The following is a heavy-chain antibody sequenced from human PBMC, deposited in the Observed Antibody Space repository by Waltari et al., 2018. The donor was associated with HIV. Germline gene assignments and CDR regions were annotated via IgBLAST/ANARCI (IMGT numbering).Heavy chain of an antibody. CDR1: GFIFNTYS. D-gene: IGHD6-6*01. J-gene: IGHJ5*02. CDR3: ARDSRGSTWSLNWFDP. Sequence: EVQLVESGGGPVKPGESLRLSCVTSGFIFNTYSMNWVRQAPGKGPGLVSSISSGGNFKHYADSVKGRFTIARDNAENSLYLQMNGLRAEDTAIYYCARDSRGSTWSLNWFDPWGQGTLVTVSS. CDR2: ISSGGNFK. V-gene: IGHV3-21*02.